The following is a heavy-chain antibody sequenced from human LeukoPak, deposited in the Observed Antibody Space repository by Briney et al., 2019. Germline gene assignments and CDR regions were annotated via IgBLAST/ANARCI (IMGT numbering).Heavy chain of an antibody. Sequence: GVSLRLSCAASGFTFSSYWMSWVRQAPGKGLEWVANIKQDGSEKYYVDSVKGRFTISRDNAKNSLYLQMNSLRAEDTAVYYCARAVVVPAAMTLYYYYYYMDVWGKGTTVTVSS. D-gene: IGHD2-2*01. CDR3: ARAVVVPAAMTLYYYYYYMDV. J-gene: IGHJ6*03. CDR1: GFTFSSYW. CDR2: IKQDGSEK. V-gene: IGHV3-7*01.